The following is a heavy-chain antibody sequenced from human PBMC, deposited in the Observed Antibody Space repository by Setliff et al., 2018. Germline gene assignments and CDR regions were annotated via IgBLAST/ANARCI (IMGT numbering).Heavy chain of an antibody. CDR2: ISHSGST. Sequence: TSETLSLTCTVSGYSISSGHYWGWIRQPPGKGLEWIGSISHSGSTYYNPSLKSRVSISVDTSKNQFSLKLSSVTAADTAVYYCARESRYYYDNLGTLDYWGQGTLVTVSS. CDR1: GYSISSGHY. J-gene: IGHJ4*02. D-gene: IGHD3-22*01. CDR3: ARESRYYYDNLGTLDY. V-gene: IGHV4-38-2*02.